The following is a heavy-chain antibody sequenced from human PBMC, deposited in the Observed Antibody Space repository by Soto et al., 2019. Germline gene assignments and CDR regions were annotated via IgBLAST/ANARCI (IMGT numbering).Heavy chain of an antibody. CDR3: ARAVTSFDL. CDR1: GGSIDSYY. V-gene: IGHV4-59*01. CDR2: IYYSGTT. Sequence: PSETLSLTCTVAGGSIDSYYWNWIRQPPGKGLEWIGYIYYSGTTNYNPSLKSRVTISLDMSKRQFSLNLTSVTAADTAVYYCARAVTSFDLWGQGTPVTVPS. J-gene: IGHJ4*02. D-gene: IGHD4-17*01.